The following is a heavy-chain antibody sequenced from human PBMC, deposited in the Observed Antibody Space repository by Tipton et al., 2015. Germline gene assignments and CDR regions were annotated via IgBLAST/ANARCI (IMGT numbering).Heavy chain of an antibody. V-gene: IGHV4-4*02. D-gene: IGHD5-12*01. Sequence: TLSLTCAVSGGSISSRNWWSWVRQPPGKGLEWIGEIHHSGSTNYNPSLKSRVTISVDKSKNQFSLRLSSATAADTAVYYCASTAGVVATLDYWGQGTLVTVSS. J-gene: IGHJ4*02. CDR3: ASTAGVVATLDY. CDR1: GGSISSRNW. CDR2: IHHSGST.